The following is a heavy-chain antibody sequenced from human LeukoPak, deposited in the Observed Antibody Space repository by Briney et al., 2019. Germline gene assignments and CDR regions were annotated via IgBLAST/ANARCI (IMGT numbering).Heavy chain of an antibody. Sequence: SETLSLTCTVSGGSISSYYWSWIRQPPGKGLEWIGEINHSGSTNYNPSLKSRVTISVDTSKNQFSLKLSSVTAADTAVYYCARAPGFRVRFDPWGQGTLVTVSS. V-gene: IGHV4-34*01. D-gene: IGHD3-10*01. J-gene: IGHJ5*02. CDR2: INHSGST. CDR1: GGSISSYY. CDR3: ARAPGFRVRFDP.